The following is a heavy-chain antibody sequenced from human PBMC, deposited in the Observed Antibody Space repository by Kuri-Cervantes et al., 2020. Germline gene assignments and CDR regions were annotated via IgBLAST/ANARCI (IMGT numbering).Heavy chain of an antibody. Sequence: SETLSLTCAVYGGSFSGYYWSWIRQPPGKGLEWIGNIYHSGSTYYNPSLKSRVTISVDTSKNQFSLKLSSVTAADTAVYYCATYSNGWYSGLDYWGQGTLVTVSS. CDR1: GGSFSGYY. CDR3: ATYSNGWYSGLDY. V-gene: IGHV4-34*01. J-gene: IGHJ4*02. D-gene: IGHD6-19*01. CDR2: IYHSGST.